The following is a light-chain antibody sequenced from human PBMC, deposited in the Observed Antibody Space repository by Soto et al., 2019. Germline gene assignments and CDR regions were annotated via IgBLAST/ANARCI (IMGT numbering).Light chain of an antibody. CDR3: QSYDTSLSGSKV. CDR2: NNI. J-gene: IGLJ1*01. V-gene: IGLV1-40*01. CDR1: SSNIGAGYD. Sequence: QSVLTQPPSVSGAPGQRVTISCTGTSSNIGAGYDVHWYQQLPGTAPKLLMYNNINRPSGVPDRFSGSKSGTSASLGITGLQAEDEADYYCQSYDTSLSGSKVFGTGTKVTVL.